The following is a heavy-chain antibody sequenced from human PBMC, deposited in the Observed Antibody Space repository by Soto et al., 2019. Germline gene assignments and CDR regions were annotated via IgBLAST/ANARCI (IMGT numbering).Heavy chain of an antibody. CDR3: ARVTARFGDYKRGAFDI. V-gene: IGHV4-30-2*01. CDR2: IYHSGST. D-gene: IGHD4-17*01. Sequence: PSETLSLTCAVSGGSISSGGYSWIWIRQPPGKGLEWIGYIYHSGSTYYNPSLKSRVTISVDRSKNQFSLKLSSVTAADTAVYYCARVTARFGDYKRGAFDIWGQGTMVTVSS. J-gene: IGHJ3*02. CDR1: GGSISSGGYS.